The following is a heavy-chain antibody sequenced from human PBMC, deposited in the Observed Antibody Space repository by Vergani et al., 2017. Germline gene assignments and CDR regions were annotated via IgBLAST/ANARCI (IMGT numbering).Heavy chain of an antibody. CDR2: VSYDGTHQ. V-gene: IGHV3-30*18. D-gene: IGHD6-6*01. J-gene: IGHJ5*02. Sequence: QVQLVESGGGIVQPGRSLRLSCAASGFVFNSYGMHWVRQAPGKGLEWVAVVSYDGTHQVYSDSVKGRFIISRDASSDILHLQMNSLSPDDTAVYYCVKGVGLGYRRASDPWYLQSWGQGTLVIVSA. CDR1: GFVFNSYG. CDR3: VKGVGLGYRRASDPWYLQS.